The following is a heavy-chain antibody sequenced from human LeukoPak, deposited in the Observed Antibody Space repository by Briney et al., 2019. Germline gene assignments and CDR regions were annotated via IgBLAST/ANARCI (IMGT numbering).Heavy chain of an antibody. J-gene: IGHJ5*02. CDR3: ARNGKWFGGGQRFDP. Sequence: GGSLRLSCAASGFTFSSYWMSWVRQAPGKRLKWLANIKQDGSEKYYVDSVKGRFTISRDNAKNSLYLQMNSLRAEDTAVYYCARNGKWFGGGQRFDPWGQGTLVTVSS. D-gene: IGHD3-10*01. CDR2: IKQDGSEK. CDR1: GFTFSSYW. V-gene: IGHV3-7*01.